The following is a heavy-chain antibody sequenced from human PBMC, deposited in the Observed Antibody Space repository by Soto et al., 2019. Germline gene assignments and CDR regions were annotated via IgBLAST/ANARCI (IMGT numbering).Heavy chain of an antibody. V-gene: IGHV4-59*11. CDR2: IYYSGST. CDR1: GGSIYNHY. CDR3: ARDTMVRGPEAYYYYGMDV. J-gene: IGHJ6*02. D-gene: IGHD3-10*01. Sequence: PSETLSLTCTVSGGSIYNHYWRWVRQPPGKGLEWIGYIYYSGSTYYNPSLKSRVTISVDTSKNQFSLKLSSVTAADTAVYYCARDTMVRGPEAYYYYGMDVWGQGTTVTLSS.